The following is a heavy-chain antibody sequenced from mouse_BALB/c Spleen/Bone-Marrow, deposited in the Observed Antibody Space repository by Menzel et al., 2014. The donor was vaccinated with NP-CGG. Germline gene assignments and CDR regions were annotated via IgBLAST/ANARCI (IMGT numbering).Heavy chain of an antibody. CDR2: INPASSTI. Sequence: EVQLQESGGGLVQPGGSLKLSCAASGFDFSRYWMTWVRRAPGKGLEWIGEINPASSTINYTPSLKDKFIISRDNAKNTLYLQMSKVRSEDTALYYCAKNYYYGYVAYWGQGTLVTVSA. CDR1: GFDFSRYW. D-gene: IGHD1-2*01. J-gene: IGHJ3*01. CDR3: AKNYYYGYVAY. V-gene: IGHV4-1*02.